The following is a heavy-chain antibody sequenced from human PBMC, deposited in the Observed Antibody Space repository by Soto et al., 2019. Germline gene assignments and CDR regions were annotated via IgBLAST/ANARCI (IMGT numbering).Heavy chain of an antibody. CDR1: GFTFSSYG. D-gene: IGHD1-20*01. CDR3: AKDAPITGTVDY. V-gene: IGHV3-30*18. Sequence: PGGSLRLSCAASGFTFSSYGMHWVRQAPGKGLEWVAVISYDGSNKYYADSVQGRFSISRNTPKNTLYLQMNSLRAEDTAVYYCAKDAPITGTVDYWGQGTLVTVSS. J-gene: IGHJ4*02. CDR2: ISYDGSNK.